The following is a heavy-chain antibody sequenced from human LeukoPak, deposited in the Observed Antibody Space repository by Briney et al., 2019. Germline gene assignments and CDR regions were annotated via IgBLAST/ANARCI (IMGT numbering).Heavy chain of an antibody. D-gene: IGHD3-10*01. Sequence: SETLSLTCTVSGGSISSSSYYWGWIRQPPGKGLEWIGSIYYSGSTYYNPSLKSRVTISVDTSKNQFSLKLSSVTAADTAVYYCVRAVRGVTYLYYFDYWGQGTLVTVSS. CDR1: GGSISSSSYY. CDR3: VRAVRGVTYLYYFDY. J-gene: IGHJ4*02. V-gene: IGHV4-39*07. CDR2: IYYSGST.